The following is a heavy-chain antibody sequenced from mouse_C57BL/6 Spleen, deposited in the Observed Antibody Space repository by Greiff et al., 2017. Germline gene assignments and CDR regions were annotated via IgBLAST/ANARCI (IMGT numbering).Heavy chain of an antibody. D-gene: IGHD1-1*01. Sequence: EVQVVESGTVLARPGASVKMSCKTSGYTFTSYWMHWVKQRPGQGLEWIGAIYPGNSDTSYNQKFKGKAKLTAVTSASTAYMELSSLTKEDSAVYYCTRGGYYYGSSYEDAMDYWGQGTSVTVSS. CDR1: GYTFTSYW. J-gene: IGHJ4*01. CDR2: IYPGNSDT. CDR3: TRGGYYYGSSYEDAMDY. V-gene: IGHV1-5*01.